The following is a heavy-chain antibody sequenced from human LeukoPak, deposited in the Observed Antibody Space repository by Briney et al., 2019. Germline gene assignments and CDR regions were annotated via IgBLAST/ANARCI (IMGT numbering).Heavy chain of an antibody. V-gene: IGHV4-39*07. CDR3: ARESIAAHPNWFDP. CDR1: GASISSTNNF. Sequence: SETLSLTCTVSGASISSTNNFWGRIRQTPGKGLEWIATIYYSVSTYYNPSLKSRLSISVDTSKNQFSLKLSSVTAADTAVYYCARESIAAHPNWFDPWGQGTLVTVSS. CDR2: IYYSVST. D-gene: IGHD6-6*01. J-gene: IGHJ5*02.